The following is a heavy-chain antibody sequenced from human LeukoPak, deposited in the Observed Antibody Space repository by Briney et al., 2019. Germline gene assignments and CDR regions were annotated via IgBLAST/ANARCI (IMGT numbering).Heavy chain of an antibody. CDR2: ISSSSSYI. Sequence: PGGSLRLSCAASGFTFSSYSMNWVRQAPGKGLGWVSSISSSSSYIYYADSVKGRFTISRGNAKNSLYLQMNSLRAEDTAVYYCARGYSSSWFPYYFDYWGQGTLVTVSS. V-gene: IGHV3-21*01. CDR1: GFTFSSYS. CDR3: ARGYSSSWFPYYFDY. D-gene: IGHD6-13*01. J-gene: IGHJ4*02.